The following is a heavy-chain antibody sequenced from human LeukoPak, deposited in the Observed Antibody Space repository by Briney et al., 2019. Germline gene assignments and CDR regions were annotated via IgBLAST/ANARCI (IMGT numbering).Heavy chain of an antibody. V-gene: IGHV3-66*01. D-gene: IGHD1-1*01. Sequence: GGSLRLSCAASGFTVTTNYMTWVRQAPGKGLGWVSTIYAKGDTKFADSVKGRFSTSRDTAKNTLYLQMNSLTAEDTAVYYCARDGVNGWDALNILGQGTLVTVSS. CDR2: IYAKGDT. CDR3: ARDGVNGWDALNI. CDR1: GFTVTTNY. J-gene: IGHJ3*02.